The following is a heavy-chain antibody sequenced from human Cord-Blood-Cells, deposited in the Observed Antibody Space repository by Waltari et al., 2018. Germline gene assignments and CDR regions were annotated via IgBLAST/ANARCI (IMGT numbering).Heavy chain of an antibody. V-gene: IGHV4-34*01. Sequence: HGQLQQWGAGLLKPSETLSLTCAVYGGSFSGYYWSWIRQPPGKGLEWIGEINHSGSTNYNPSLKSRVTISVDTSKNQFSLKLSSVTAADTAVYYCAREGVRITIFGVAPDAFDIWGQGTMVTVSS. J-gene: IGHJ3*02. CDR3: AREGVRITIFGVAPDAFDI. D-gene: IGHD3-3*01. CDR2: INHSGST. CDR1: GGSFSGYY.